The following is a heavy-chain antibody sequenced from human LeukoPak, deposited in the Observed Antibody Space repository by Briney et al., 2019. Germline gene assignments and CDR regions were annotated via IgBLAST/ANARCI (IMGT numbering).Heavy chain of an antibody. CDR3: AKTPTYCSSTSCYQTDNWFDP. J-gene: IGHJ5*02. CDR1: GFTFSSYA. CDR2: ISGSGGST. D-gene: IGHD2-2*01. Sequence: GGSLRLSRAASGFTFSSYAMSWVRQAPGKGLEWVSAISGSGGSTYYADSVKGRFTISRDNSKNTLYLQMNSLRAEDTAVYYCAKTPTYCSSTSCYQTDNWFDPWGQGTLVTVSS. V-gene: IGHV3-23*01.